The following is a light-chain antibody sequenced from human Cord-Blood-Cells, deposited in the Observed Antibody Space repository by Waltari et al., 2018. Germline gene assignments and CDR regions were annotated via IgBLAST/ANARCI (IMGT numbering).Light chain of an antibody. J-gene: IGKJ3*01. CDR3: QQYGSSFT. Sequence: EIVLTPSPGTLSLSAGERATPSCRASQRVSSSNLAWYQQKPGQAPSLLIYGASSRATGIPDRFSGSGSGTDFTLTISRLEPEDFAVYYCQQYGSSFTFGPGTKVDIK. CDR1: QRVSSSN. V-gene: IGKV3-20*01. CDR2: GAS.